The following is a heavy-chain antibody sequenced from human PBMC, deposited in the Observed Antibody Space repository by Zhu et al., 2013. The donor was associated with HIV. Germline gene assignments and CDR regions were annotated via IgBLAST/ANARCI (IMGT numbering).Heavy chain of an antibody. CDR3: ARTRTGAGYWSDS. D-gene: IGHD3-9*01. J-gene: IGHJ4*02. Sequence: HVQLVQSGAEVKKPGSSVRVSCRTSGGTFTDHAINWVRQAPGQGLEWMGWIIPMFGIGIYAQKFNGRVTMTRDTSTSTVYMELSSLRSDDTAVYYCARTRTGAGYWSDSWGQGTLVTVSS. CDR2: IIPMFGIG. CDR1: GGTFTDHA. V-gene: IGHV1-69*04.